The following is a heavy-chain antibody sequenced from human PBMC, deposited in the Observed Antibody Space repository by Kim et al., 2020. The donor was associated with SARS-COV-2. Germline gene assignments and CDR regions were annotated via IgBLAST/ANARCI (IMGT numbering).Heavy chain of an antibody. D-gene: IGHD3-10*01. CDR2: ISYDGSNK. CDR3: ARDPGLWFGELLVSDVGYFDY. CDR1: GFTFSSYA. Sequence: GGSLRLSCAASGFTFSSYAMHWVRQAPGKGLEWVAVISYDGSNKYYADSVKGRFTISRDNSKNTLYLQMNSLRAEDTAVYYCARDPGLWFGELLVSDVGYFDYSGQGTLVTVSS. J-gene: IGHJ4*02. V-gene: IGHV3-30-3*01.